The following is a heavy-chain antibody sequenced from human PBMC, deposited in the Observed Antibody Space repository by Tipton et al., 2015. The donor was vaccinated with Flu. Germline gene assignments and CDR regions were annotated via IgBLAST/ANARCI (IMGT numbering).Heavy chain of an antibody. CDR2: IKQDGSEK. CDR3: AKGSGGSYY. J-gene: IGHJ4*02. D-gene: IGHD2-15*01. V-gene: IGHV3-7*01. Sequence: SLRLSCAASGFTFSSYWMTWVRQAPGKGLEWVANIKQDGSEKNYVDSVKGRITISRDNAKNSLYLQMNSLRAEGAAVYYCAKGSGGSYYWGQGTLVTVSS. CDR1: GFTFSSYW.